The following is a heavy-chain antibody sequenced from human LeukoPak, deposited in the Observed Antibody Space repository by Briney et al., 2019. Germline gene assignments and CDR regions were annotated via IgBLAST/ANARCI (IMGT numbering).Heavy chain of an antibody. Sequence: GESLKISCKGSGYSFTSYWIGWVRQMPGKGLEWMGIIYPGDSDTRYSPSFQGQVTISADKSITTAYLQWSSLKASDTAMYYCARLPVAVVYYYYYGMDVWGQGTMVTVSS. CDR3: ARLPVAVVYYYYYGMDV. D-gene: IGHD6-19*01. J-gene: IGHJ6*02. V-gene: IGHV5-51*01. CDR2: IYPGDSDT. CDR1: GYSFTSYW.